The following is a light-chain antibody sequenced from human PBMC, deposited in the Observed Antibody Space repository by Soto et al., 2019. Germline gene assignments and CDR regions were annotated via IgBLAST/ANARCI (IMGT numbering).Light chain of an antibody. CDR3: QQYGSLPHT. CDR1: PSVSSIY. J-gene: IGKJ2*01. V-gene: IGKV3-20*01. Sequence: FVLTQSPGTLSLSPGERVTLSCRASPSVSSIYLAWYQQKPGQAPRLLIYAASSRATGVPDRFSGSGSGTDFTLTISRLEPEDFAVFYCQQYGSLPHTFGQGTKLEIK. CDR2: AAS.